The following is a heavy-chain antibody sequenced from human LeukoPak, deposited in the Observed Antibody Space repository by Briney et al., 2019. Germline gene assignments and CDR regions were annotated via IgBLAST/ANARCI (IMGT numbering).Heavy chain of an antibody. J-gene: IGHJ4*02. CDR1: GGSFSGYY. D-gene: IGHD1-1*01. Sequence: SETLSLTCAAYGGSFSGYYWSWIRQPPGKGLEWIGEINHSGSTNYNPSLKSRVTISVDTSKNQFPLKLSSVTAAGTAVYYCARVTLERRLDYWGQGTLVTVSS. V-gene: IGHV4-34*01. CDR2: INHSGST. CDR3: ARVTLERRLDY.